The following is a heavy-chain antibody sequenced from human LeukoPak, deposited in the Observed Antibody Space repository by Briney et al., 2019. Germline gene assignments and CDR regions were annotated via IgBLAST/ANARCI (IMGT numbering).Heavy chain of an antibody. J-gene: IGHJ4*02. Sequence: PGGSLRLSCAASGVTFSSYGMHWVRQAPGKGLEWVAVISYDGSNKYYADSVKGRFTISRDNSKNTLYLQMNSLRAEDTAVYYCAKDGGYCSGGSCYETYYFDYWGQGTLVTVSS. CDR2: ISYDGSNK. D-gene: IGHD2-15*01. V-gene: IGHV3-30*18. CDR3: AKDGGYCSGGSCYETYYFDY. CDR1: GVTFSSYG.